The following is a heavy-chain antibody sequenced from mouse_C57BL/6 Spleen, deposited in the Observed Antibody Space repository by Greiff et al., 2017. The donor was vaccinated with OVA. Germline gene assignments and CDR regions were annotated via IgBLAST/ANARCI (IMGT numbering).Heavy chain of an antibody. CDR1: GYSFTDYN. V-gene: IGHV1-39*01. CDR3: SLESSGACGY. CDR2: INPNYGTT. J-gene: IGHJ2*01. Sequence: EVHVKQSGPELVKPGASVKISCKASGYSFTDYNMNWVKQTTGKSLEWIGAINPNYGTTSYNQKFKGKATLTVDQSSSTAYMQLNSLTSEDSAVYYCSLESSGACGYGGKGTALTGSS. D-gene: IGHD3-2*02.